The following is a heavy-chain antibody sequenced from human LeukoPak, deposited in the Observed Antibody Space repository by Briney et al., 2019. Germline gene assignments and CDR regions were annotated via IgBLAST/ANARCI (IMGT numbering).Heavy chain of an antibody. J-gene: IGHJ4*02. CDR3: ARDRDMITFGGASDY. V-gene: IGHV3-21*01. Sequence: GGSLRLSCAASGFTFSSYSMNWVRQAPGKGLEWVSSISSSSYIYYADSVKGRFTISRDNAKNSLYLQMNSLRAEDTAVYYCARDRDMITFGGASDYWGQGTLVTVSS. D-gene: IGHD3-16*01. CDR1: GFTFSSYS. CDR2: ISSSSYI.